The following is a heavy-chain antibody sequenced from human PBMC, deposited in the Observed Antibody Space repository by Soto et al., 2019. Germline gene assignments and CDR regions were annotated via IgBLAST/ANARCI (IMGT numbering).Heavy chain of an antibody. J-gene: IGHJ4*01. CDR3: ARDSGYGSGSSVNHHLDY. CDR1: GGTCSSYA. V-gene: IGHV1-69*06. Sequence: GASVKVSCRASGGTCSSYAISWVRPAPGQVLEWMGGIIPIFGTANYAQKFQGRVTITADKSTSTAYMELSSLRAEDTAVYYCARDSGYGSGSSVNHHLDYWGHGTRVTVSA. D-gene: IGHD3-10*01. CDR2: IIPIFGTA.